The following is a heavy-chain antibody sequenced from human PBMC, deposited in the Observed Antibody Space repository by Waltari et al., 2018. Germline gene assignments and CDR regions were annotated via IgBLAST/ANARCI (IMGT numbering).Heavy chain of an antibody. J-gene: IGHJ4*02. CDR2: IKPGGTYT. CDR3: VGQIATGY. D-gene: IGHD6-13*01. V-gene: IGHV3-74*01. CDR1: GFTFRTYG. Sequence: EVQLVESGGGLVQPGGSLRLSCAASGFTFRTYGSHWVRQAPGKGLGWVSHIKPGGTYTGYADSVKGRFTISRDDAKNTLYLQMNSLRVEDTAIYYCVGQIATGYWGQGTLVTVSS.